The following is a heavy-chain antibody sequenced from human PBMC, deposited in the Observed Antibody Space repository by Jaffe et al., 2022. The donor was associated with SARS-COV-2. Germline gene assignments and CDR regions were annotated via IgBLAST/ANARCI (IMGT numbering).Heavy chain of an antibody. CDR3: ARGGDRTVGALYFFDY. D-gene: IGHD1-26*01. Sequence: EVQLVESGGGLVQPGGSLRLSCAASGFNVNGPFMTWVRQAPGKGLQLVSVIYSDGSTHYADSVKGRFTISRDNSRNTVLLQMNRLRLEDTAVYYCARGGDRTVGALYFFDYWGQGTLVAVSS. J-gene: IGHJ4*02. CDR1: GFNVNGPF. V-gene: IGHV3-66*02. CDR2: IYSDGST.